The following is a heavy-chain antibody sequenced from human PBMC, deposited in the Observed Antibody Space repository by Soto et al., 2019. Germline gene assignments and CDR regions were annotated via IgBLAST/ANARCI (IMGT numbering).Heavy chain of an antibody. Sequence: EVQLLESGGGLVQPGGSLRLSCAASGFTFSSYAMSWVRQAPGKGLEWVSAISGSGGSTYYADSVKGLFTISTDNSKNTLYLQMNSLRAEDTAVYYCAKSPLPYSSSWFDYWGQGTLVTVSS. CDR2: ISGSGGST. J-gene: IGHJ4*02. CDR1: GFTFSSYA. V-gene: IGHV3-23*01. D-gene: IGHD6-13*01. CDR3: AKSPLPYSSSWFDY.